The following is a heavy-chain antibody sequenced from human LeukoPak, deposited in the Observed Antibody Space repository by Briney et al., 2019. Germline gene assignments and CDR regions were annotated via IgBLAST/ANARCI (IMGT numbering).Heavy chain of an antibody. V-gene: IGHV3-30*02. CDR1: GFTFSSYG. CDR3: AKSYSNNVQLFDY. J-gene: IGHJ4*02. CDR2: IRYDGGNK. D-gene: IGHD4-11*01. Sequence: GGSLRLSCAASGFTFSSYGMHWVRQAPGKGLEWVAFIRYDGGNKYYADSVKGRFTISRDNSKNTLYLQMNSLRAEDTAVCYCAKSYSNNVQLFDYWGQGTLVTVSS.